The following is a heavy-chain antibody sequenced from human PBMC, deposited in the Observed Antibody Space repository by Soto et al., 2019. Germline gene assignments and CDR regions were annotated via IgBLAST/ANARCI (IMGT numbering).Heavy chain of an antibody. D-gene: IGHD2-2*01. Sequence: QVQLVQSGAEVKKPGSSVKVSCKASGGTFGSYAISWVRQAPGQGLEWMGGIIPIPGTANYAQKLQGRVTIAADESTGTAYMELSSLRAEDTAVYYCARSQGSSTSLAIYYYYYYGMDVWGQGTRVTVSS. J-gene: IGHJ6*02. CDR3: ARSQGSSTSLAIYYYYYYGMDV. V-gene: IGHV1-69*01. CDR2: IIPIPGTA. CDR1: GGTFGSYA.